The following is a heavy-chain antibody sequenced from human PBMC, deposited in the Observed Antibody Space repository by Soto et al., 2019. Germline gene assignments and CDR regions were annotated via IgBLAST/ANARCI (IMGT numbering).Heavy chain of an antibody. Sequence: SETLSLTCGVYGDSFNGYYWSWIRQPRGKGLEWIGEINHSGNTNYNPSLKNRVTITVETSKKQFSLKLTSVSAADTAVYYCAKGGYCSSTSCYYYYYGMDVWGQGTTVTVSS. D-gene: IGHD2-2*01. CDR1: GDSFNGYY. J-gene: IGHJ6*02. CDR3: AKGGYCSSTSCYYYYYGMDV. V-gene: IGHV4-34*01. CDR2: INHSGNT.